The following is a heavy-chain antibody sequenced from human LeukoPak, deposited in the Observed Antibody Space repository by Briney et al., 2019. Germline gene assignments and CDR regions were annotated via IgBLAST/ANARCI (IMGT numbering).Heavy chain of an antibody. Sequence: GGSLRPSCAASGFTFSNYGIHWVRQAPGKGLEWVAVISYDGSNQYYADSVKGRFTISRDNSKNTLYLQMNSLRAEDTAVYYCAKDREGTTFDNWGQGTLVTVSS. CDR2: ISYDGSNQ. V-gene: IGHV3-30*18. D-gene: IGHD1-7*01. CDR1: GFTFSNYG. J-gene: IGHJ4*02. CDR3: AKDREGTTFDN.